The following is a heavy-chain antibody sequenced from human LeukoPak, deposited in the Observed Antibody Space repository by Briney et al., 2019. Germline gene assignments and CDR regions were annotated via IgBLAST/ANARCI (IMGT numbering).Heavy chain of an antibody. Sequence: SETLSLTCAVYGGSFSGYYWSWIRQPPGKGLEWIGEINHNGSTNYNPSLKSRVTISVDTSKNQFSLKLSSVTAADTAVYYCARLREEGEGYSYLTLDYWGQGTLVTVSS. CDR1: GGSFSGYY. CDR2: INHNGST. J-gene: IGHJ4*02. CDR3: ARLREEGEGYSYLTLDY. V-gene: IGHV4-34*01. D-gene: IGHD5-18*01.